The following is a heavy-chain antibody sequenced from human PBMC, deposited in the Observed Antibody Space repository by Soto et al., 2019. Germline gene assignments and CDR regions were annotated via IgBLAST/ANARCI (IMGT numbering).Heavy chain of an antibody. CDR1: GGTFSSYA. CDR3: AKSETTRPWFAP. J-gene: IGHJ5*02. CDR2: IIPIFGTA. Sequence: SVKVSCNASGGTFSSYAISWVRQAPGQGLEWMGGIIPIFGTANYAQKFQGRVTITADESTSTAYMELSSLRSEDTAVYYCAKSETTRPWFAPWGQGTLVTVSS. D-gene: IGHD1-1*01. V-gene: IGHV1-69*13.